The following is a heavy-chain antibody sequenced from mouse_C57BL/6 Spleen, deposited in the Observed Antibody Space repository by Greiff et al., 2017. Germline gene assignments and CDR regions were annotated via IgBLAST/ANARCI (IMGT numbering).Heavy chain of an antibody. D-gene: IGHD1-1*01. Sequence: EVQLQQSGPELVKPGASVKISCKASGYTFTDYYMNWVKQSHGKSLEWIGDINPNNGGTSYNQKFKGKATLTVDKSSSTAYMELRSLTSEDSAVYYCARDEDAVVGALDYWGQGTLVTVSA. CDR1: GYTFTDYY. V-gene: IGHV1-26*01. CDR2: INPNNGGT. CDR3: ARDEDAVVGALDY. J-gene: IGHJ3*01.